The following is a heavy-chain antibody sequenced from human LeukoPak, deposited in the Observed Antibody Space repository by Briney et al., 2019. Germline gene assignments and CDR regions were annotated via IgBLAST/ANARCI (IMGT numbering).Heavy chain of an antibody. V-gene: IGHV4-59*01. Sequence: SETLSLTCTVSGGSITSYFWSWIRQPPGKGLEWIGYIFDSGSTNYNPSTNYNPSLKSRVTISVGTSKNQFSLKLSSVTAADTAVYFCARGGVTTIAQYDYWGQGTLVTVSS. D-gene: IGHD5-12*01. CDR2: IFDSGSTNYNPST. CDR1: GGSITSYF. CDR3: ARGGVTTIAQYDY. J-gene: IGHJ4*02.